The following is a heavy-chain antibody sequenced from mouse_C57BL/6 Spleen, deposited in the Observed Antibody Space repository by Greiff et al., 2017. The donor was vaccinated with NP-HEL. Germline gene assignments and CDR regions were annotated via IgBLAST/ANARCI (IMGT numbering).Heavy chain of an antibody. J-gene: IGHJ3*01. V-gene: IGHV1-55*01. CDR2: IYPGSGST. D-gene: IGHD3-3*01. CDR1: GYTFTSYW. Sequence: QVHVKQPGAELVKPGASVKMSCKASGYTFTSYWITWVKQRPGQGLEWIGDIYPGSGSTNYNEKFKSKATLTVDTSSSTAYMQLSSLTSEDSAVYYCARGTAWFAYWGQGTLVTVSA. CDR3: ARGTAWFAY.